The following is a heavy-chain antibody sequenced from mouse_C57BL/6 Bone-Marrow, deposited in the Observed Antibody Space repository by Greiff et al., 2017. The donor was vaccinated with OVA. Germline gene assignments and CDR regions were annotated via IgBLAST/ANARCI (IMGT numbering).Heavy chain of an antibody. CDR1: GYSITSGYY. Sequence: LMESGPGLVKPSQSLSLTCSVTGYSITSGYYWNWIRQFPGNKLEWMGYISYDGSNNYNPSLKNRISITRDTSKNQFFLKLNSVTTEDTATYYCARDYDSWFAYWGQGTLVTVSA. CDR2: ISYDGSN. D-gene: IGHD2-3*01. J-gene: IGHJ3*01. V-gene: IGHV3-6*01. CDR3: ARDYDSWFAY.